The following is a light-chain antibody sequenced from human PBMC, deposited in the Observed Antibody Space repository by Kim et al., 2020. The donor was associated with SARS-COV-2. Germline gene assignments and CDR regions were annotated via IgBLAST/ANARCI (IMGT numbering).Light chain of an antibody. CDR1: QSLLHSNGYNY. V-gene: IGKV2-28*01. Sequence: DIVMTQSPLSLPVTPGEPASISCRSSQSLLHSNGYNYLDWYLQKPGQSPQLLIYLGSNRASGVPDRFSGSGSGTDFTLKISRVEAEDVEVYYCMQALQTPDSFGQGTKLEI. CDR2: LGS. J-gene: IGKJ2*03. CDR3: MQALQTPDS.